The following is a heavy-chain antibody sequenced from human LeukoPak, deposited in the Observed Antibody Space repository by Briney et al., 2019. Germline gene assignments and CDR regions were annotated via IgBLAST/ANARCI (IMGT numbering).Heavy chain of an antibody. CDR1: GGSISSSNW. CDR3: AGLVGRYSSGLYYYYFDY. V-gene: IGHV4-4*02. CDR2: MYLSGTT. J-gene: IGHJ4*02. D-gene: IGHD3-22*01. Sequence: PSETLSLTCAVSGGSISSSNWWSWVRQPPGKGLEWIGEMYLSGTTHSNPSVKSRVTISIDKSKNQFFLNLSSVTAADTAVYYCAGLVGRYSSGLYYYYFDYWGQGTLVTVSS.